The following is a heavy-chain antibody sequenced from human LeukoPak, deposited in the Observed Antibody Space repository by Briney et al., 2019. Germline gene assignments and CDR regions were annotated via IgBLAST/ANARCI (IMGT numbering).Heavy chain of an antibody. V-gene: IGHV4-59*08. CDR2: IYYSGST. D-gene: IGHD3-3*01. J-gene: IGHJ4*02. CDR3: ARRSAYDFWSGPFDY. Sequence: SETLSLTCTVSGGSISSYYWSWIRQPPGKGLEWIGYIYYSGSTNYNPSLKSRVTISVDTSKNQFSLKLSSVTAADTAVYYCARRSAYDFWSGPFDYWGRGTLVTVSS. CDR1: GGSISSYY.